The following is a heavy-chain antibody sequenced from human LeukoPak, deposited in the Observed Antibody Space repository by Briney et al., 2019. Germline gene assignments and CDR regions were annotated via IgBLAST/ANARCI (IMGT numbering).Heavy chain of an antibody. CDR2: IYHSGST. CDR3: ARGGRWFGGQKGYGMDV. CDR1: GGSISSGGYS. Sequence: PSQTLSLTCAVSGGSISSGGYSWSWIRQPPGKGLEWIGYIYHSGSTYYNPSLKSRVTISVDRSKNQFSLKLSSVTAADTAVYYCARGGRWFGGQKGYGMDVWGQGTTVTVSS. J-gene: IGHJ6*02. D-gene: IGHD3-10*01. V-gene: IGHV4-30-2*01.